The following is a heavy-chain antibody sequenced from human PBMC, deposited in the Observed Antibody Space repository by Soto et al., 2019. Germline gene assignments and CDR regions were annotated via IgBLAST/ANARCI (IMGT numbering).Heavy chain of an antibody. CDR2: INPNSGGT. D-gene: IGHD3-10*01. V-gene: IGHV1-2*04. Sequence: QVQLVQSGAEVKKPGASVKVSCKASGYTFTGYYMHWVRQAPGQGLEWMGWINPNSGGTNYAQKFQGWVTMTRDTSISTAYMELSRLRSDDTAVYYCARDRATRSYYGSGSYYDYWGQGTLVTVSS. CDR1: GYTFTGYY. J-gene: IGHJ4*02. CDR3: ARDRATRSYYGSGSYYDY.